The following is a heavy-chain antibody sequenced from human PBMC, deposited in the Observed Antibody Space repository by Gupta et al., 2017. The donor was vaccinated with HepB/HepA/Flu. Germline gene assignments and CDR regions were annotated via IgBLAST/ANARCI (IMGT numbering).Heavy chain of an antibody. CDR1: VFTFSSYG. J-gene: IGHJ4*02. D-gene: IGHD3-3*01. CDR3: AKDDTLLRFLEWLPGSFDY. V-gene: IGHV3-30*18. Sequence: GVQPGRSLRLSCAASVFTFSSYGMHWVRQAPGKGLEWVAVISYDGSNKYYADSVKGRFTISRDNSKNTLYLQMNSLRAEDTDVYYCAKDDTLLRFLEWLPGSFDYWGQGTLVTGSS. CDR2: ISYDGSNK.